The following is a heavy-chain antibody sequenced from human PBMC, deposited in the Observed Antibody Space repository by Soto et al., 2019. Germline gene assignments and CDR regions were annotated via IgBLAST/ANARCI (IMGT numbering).Heavy chain of an antibody. CDR2: ISNDGSEK. CDR1: ESTFSNSG. D-gene: IGHD5-12*01. V-gene: IGHV3-30*03. J-gene: IGHJ4*02. CDR3: ARAPRGFSAYDASLQIDS. Sequence: QVQLVESGGGVVQPGRSLRLSCAASESTFSNSGMHWVRQAPGKGLKWVAVISNDGSEKYYADSVKGRFTISRENSKKTLFLQMNSLRPEDTAVYYCARAPRGFSAYDASLQIDSWGQGTLVTVSS.